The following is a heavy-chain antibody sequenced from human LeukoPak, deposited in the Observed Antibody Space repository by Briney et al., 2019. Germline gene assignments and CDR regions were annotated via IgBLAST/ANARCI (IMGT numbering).Heavy chain of an antibody. J-gene: IGHJ4*02. V-gene: IGHV3-21*01. D-gene: IGHD4-23*01. CDR2: IGSSNSYI. CDR1: GASVSSRSDY. CDR3: AREVGTVVTPGDY. Sequence: ETLSLTCSVSGASVSSRSDYWGWVRQAPGKGLEWVSSIGSSNSYIYQADSVKGRFTISRDNAENSLYLQMNSLRAEDTAVYYCAREVGTVVTPGDYWGQGTLVTVSS.